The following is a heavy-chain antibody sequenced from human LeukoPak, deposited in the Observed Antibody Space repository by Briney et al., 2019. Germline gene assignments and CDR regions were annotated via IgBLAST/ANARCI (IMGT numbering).Heavy chain of an antibody. CDR3: AFGRSGEMVTCLDY. J-gene: IGHJ4*02. V-gene: IGHV3-23*01. CDR2: ISGSGVST. D-gene: IGHD2-21*02. Sequence: PGGSLRLSCAASGFPFSSYAMTRVRQAPGKGLECVSAISGSGVSTYYADSVKGRFTISRDNSKNTMYLQMNSLRAEDTAVYYCAFGRSGEMVTCLDYWGQGTLVTVSS. CDR1: GFPFSSYA.